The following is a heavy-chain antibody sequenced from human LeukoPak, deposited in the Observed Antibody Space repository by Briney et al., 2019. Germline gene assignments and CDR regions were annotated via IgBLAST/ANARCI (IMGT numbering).Heavy chain of an antibody. Sequence: SSETLSLTCTVSGGSISSYYWSWIRQPPGKGLEWIGYIYYSGSTNYNPSLKSRVTISVDTSKNQFSLKLSSVTAADTAVYYCARAPFQRGGGDYFDYWGQGTLVTVSS. V-gene: IGHV4-59*01. CDR1: GGSISSYY. D-gene: IGHD2/OR15-2a*01. CDR3: ARAPFQRGGGDYFDY. CDR2: IYYSGST. J-gene: IGHJ4*02.